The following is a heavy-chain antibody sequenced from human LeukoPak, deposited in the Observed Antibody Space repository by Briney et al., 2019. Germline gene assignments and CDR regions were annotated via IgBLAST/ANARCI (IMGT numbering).Heavy chain of an antibody. CDR1: GFTFSSYG. Sequence: GGSLRLSCAASGFTFSSYGMHWVRQAPGKGLEWVAFIRNDGGDKYYADSVKGRFTSSRDNAKNSLYLQMNSLRAEDTAVYYCARAPSAYWGQGTLVTVSS. CDR2: IRNDGGDK. CDR3: ARAPSAY. J-gene: IGHJ4*02. V-gene: IGHV3-30*02.